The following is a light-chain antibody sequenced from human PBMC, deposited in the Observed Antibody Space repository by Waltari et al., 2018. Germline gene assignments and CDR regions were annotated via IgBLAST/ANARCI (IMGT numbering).Light chain of an antibody. CDR1: QSVSSN. J-gene: IGKJ1*01. CDR3: QQYNNWPPL. CDR2: GAS. V-gene: IGKV3-15*01. Sequence: EIVMTQSPATLYVSPGERATLSCRASQSVSSNLAWYQQKPGQAPRLLIYGASTRATGIPARFSGSGSGTEFTLTISSLQSEDFAVYYCQQYNNWPPLFGQGTKVEIK.